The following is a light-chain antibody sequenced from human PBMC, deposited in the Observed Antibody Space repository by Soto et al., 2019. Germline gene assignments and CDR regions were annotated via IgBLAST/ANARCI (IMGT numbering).Light chain of an antibody. V-gene: IGKV1-9*01. J-gene: IGKJ3*01. CDR1: QGISSY. CDR2: AAS. CDR3: QQLNSYPLFT. Sequence: DIQLTQSPSFLSASVGDRVTITCRASQGISSYLAWYQQKPGKAPKLLIYAASTLQSGVPSRFSGSGSGTEFTLTISSLQPEDFATYYCQQLNSYPLFTFGPGTKGDIK.